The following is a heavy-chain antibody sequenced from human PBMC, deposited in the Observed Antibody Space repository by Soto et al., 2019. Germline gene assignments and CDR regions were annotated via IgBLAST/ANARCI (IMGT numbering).Heavy chain of an antibody. J-gene: IGHJ3*02. V-gene: IGHV4-30-4*01. CDR3: ARELDTLGGDAFDI. Sequence: SETLSLTCTVSGDSISSGDYYWSWIRQPPGKGLEWIGYIYYSGSTYYNPSLKSRVTISVDTSKNQFSLKLSSVTAADTAVYYCARELDTLGGDAFDIWGQGTMVTVSS. CDR1: GDSISSGDYY. CDR2: IYYSGST. D-gene: IGHD3-16*01.